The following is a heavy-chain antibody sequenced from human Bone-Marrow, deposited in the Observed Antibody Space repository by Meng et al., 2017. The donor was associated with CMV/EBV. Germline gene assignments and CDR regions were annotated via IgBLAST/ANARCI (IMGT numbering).Heavy chain of an antibody. V-gene: IGHV1-2*02. J-gene: IGHJ5*02. CDR2: INPNSGGT. CDR1: GYTFTGYY. CDR3: AREGLRGYGSSWSDP. Sequence: ASVKVSCKASGYTFTGYYMHWVRQAPGQGLEWMGWINPNSGGTNYAQKFQGRVTMTRDTSISTAYMELSRLRSDDTAVYYCAREGLRGYGSSWSDPWGQGNLVNVAS. D-gene: IGHD6-19*01.